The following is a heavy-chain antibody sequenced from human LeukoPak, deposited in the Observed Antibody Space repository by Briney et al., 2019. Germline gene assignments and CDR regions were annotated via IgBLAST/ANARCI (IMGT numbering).Heavy chain of an antibody. CDR1: GIPFSDYY. D-gene: IGHD6-13*01. CDR2: ISASGSYT. V-gene: IGHV3-11*03. Sequence: GGSLRLSCVVSGIPFSDYYMNWIRLAPGKGLEWISYISASGSYTDYADSVKGRFTISRDNAKNTLYLQMNSLGVEDTAVYYCAAGTAADFWGQGTLVSVSS. J-gene: IGHJ4*02. CDR3: AAGTAADF.